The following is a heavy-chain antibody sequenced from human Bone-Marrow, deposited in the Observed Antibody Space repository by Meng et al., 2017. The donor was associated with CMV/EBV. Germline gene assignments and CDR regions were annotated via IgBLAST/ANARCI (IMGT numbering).Heavy chain of an antibody. V-gene: IGHV1-69*10. CDR1: GGTFSSYA. Sequence: SVKVSCKASGGTFSSYAISWVRQAPGQGLEWMGGIIPILGIANYAQKFQGRVTITADKSTSTAYMGLSSLRSEDTAVYYCARWTLNGSSSPFDPWGQGPLVTVSS. CDR2: IIPILGIA. J-gene: IGHJ5*02. D-gene: IGHD6-6*01. CDR3: ARWTLNGSSSPFDP.